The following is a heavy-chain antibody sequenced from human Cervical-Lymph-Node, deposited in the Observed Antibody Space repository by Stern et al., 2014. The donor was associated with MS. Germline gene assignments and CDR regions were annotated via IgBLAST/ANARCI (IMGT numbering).Heavy chain of an antibody. D-gene: IGHD3-22*01. Sequence: MQLVESGADVKKPGSSVKVSCKASGGSLRTYAVNWVRQAPGHGLEWMGGIIPLFNTPNYAQEFQGTVTITAEKFPGTTYLEVRSLRSDDTAVYDCAIGFDSTYWYFDLWGRGTLVTVSS. CDR2: IIPLFNTP. V-gene: IGHV1-69*06. CDR1: GGSLRTYA. J-gene: IGHJ2*01. CDR3: AIGFDSTYWYFDL.